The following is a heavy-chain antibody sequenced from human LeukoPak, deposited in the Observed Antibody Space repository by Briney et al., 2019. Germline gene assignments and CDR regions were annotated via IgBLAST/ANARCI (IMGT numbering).Heavy chain of an antibody. J-gene: IGHJ5*02. CDR3: AGEWPYDILTGYYPPDP. CDR1: GYTFTSYG. CDR2: ISAYNGNT. V-gene: IGHV1-18*01. D-gene: IGHD3-9*01. Sequence: GASVKASCKASGYTFTSYGISWVRQAPGQGLEWMGWISAYNGNTNYAQKLQGRVTMTTDTSTSTAYMELRSLRSDDTAVYYCAGEWPYDILTGYYPPDPWGQGTLVTVSS.